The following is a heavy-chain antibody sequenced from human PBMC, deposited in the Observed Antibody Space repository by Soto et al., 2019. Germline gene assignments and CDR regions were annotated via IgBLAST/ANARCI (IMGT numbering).Heavy chain of an antibody. V-gene: IGHV5-51*01. D-gene: IGHD5-12*01. CDR2: ISPGDSYS. J-gene: IGHJ6*02. CDR1: GYSFNTYY. Sequence: GESLKSSCNASGYSFNTYYIGWVRQMPGKGLDWMGVISPGDSYSRYNPSFQGHVTISADKSISTAYLQWSSLRASDSAIYYCARHANSRTSSYDYYAMDVWGLGTTVTVSS. CDR3: ARHANSRTSSYDYYAMDV.